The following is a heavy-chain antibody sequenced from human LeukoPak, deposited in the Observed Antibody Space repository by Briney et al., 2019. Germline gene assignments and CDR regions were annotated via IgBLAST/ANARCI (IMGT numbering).Heavy chain of an antibody. CDR1: GGSFSGYS. J-gene: IGHJ4*02. CDR3: ARGQIALGYS. V-gene: IGHV4-34*01. D-gene: IGHD5-18*01. CDR2: INHSGST. Sequence: SETLSLTCAVYGGSFSGYSWSWIRQPPGKGLEWIGEINHSGSTNYNPSLKSRVTISLDTSKNQFSLKASSVTAADTAVYYCARGQIALGYSWGQGTLVTVSS.